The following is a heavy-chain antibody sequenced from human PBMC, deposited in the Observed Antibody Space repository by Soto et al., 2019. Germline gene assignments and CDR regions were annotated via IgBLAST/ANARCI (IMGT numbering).Heavy chain of an antibody. D-gene: IGHD3-3*02. CDR1: GFPFSFYG. Sequence: PGVSLGLSCSVSGFPFSFYGFHWVRQSPGKGLEWLGVIVSDGSAIYHADSLEGRFFISRDNSKDILYLQMNSLRVEDTAVYYCERDDAFDNENGFDMWGQGTMVTVSS. V-gene: IGHV3-33*01. CDR2: IVSDGSAI. CDR3: ERDDAFDNENGFDM. J-gene: IGHJ3*02.